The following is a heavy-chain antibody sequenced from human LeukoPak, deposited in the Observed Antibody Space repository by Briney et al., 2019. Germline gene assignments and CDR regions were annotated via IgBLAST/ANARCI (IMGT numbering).Heavy chain of an antibody. CDR2: IYPGDSDT. V-gene: IGHV5-51*01. CDR1: GYSFTSYW. CDR3: ARIYYDSSGHRWYFDY. J-gene: IGHJ4*02. D-gene: IGHD3-22*01. Sequence: GESPKISCKGSGYSFTSYWIGWVRQMPGKGLEWMGIIYPGDSDTRYSPSFQGQVTISADKSISTAYLQWSSLKASDTAMYYCARIYYDSSGHRWYFDYWGQGTLVTVSS.